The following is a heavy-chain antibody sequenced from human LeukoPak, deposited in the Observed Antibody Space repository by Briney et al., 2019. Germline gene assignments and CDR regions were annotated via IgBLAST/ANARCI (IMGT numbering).Heavy chain of an antibody. J-gene: IGHJ5*02. CDR3: ARDNSVGDNAWWFDP. D-gene: IGHD1-26*01. CDR2: INPTGGST. Sequence: ASVKVSCKASGYTFTSYYMHWVRQAPGQGLEWMGLINPTGGSTGYAQKFQGRVTMTRGMSTSADYMELSSLRSEDTAIYYCARDNSVGDNAWWFDPWGQGTLVTVSS. CDR1: GYTFTSYY. V-gene: IGHV1-46*01.